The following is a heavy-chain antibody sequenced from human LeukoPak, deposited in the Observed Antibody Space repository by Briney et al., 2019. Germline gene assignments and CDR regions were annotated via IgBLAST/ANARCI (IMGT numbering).Heavy chain of an antibody. D-gene: IGHD3-22*01. V-gene: IGHV4-59*01. CDR2: IYYSGST. Sequence: SETLSLTCTVSGGSISSYYWSWIRQPPGKGLEWIGYIYYSGSTNYNPSLKSRVTILGDTSKNQFSLKLRSVTAADTAVYYCARDQYYYDSSGYLFDYWGQGTLVTVSS. CDR1: GGSISSYY. CDR3: ARDQYYYDSSGYLFDY. J-gene: IGHJ4*02.